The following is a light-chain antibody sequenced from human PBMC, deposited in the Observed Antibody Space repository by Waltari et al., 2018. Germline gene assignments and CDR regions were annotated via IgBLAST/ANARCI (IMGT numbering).Light chain of an antibody. CDR2: EDK. V-gene: IGLV6-57*02. CDR1: SGSIASNY. CDR3: QSYDSSTLWV. J-gene: IGLJ3*02. Sequence: FMLTQPHSVSESPGKTVTISCTGSSGSIASNYVQWYQQRPGSAPTTVIYEDKQRPSGVPDRFSGSIDSSSNSASLTISGLKTEDEADYYCQSYDSSTLWVFGGGTKLTVL.